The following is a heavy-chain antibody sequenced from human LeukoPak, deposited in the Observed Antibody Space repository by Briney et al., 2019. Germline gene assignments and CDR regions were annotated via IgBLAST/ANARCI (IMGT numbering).Heavy chain of an antibody. Sequence: GGSLRLSCAASGFSLSSYWMHWVRQAPGKGLVWVSRINHDGTDAIYADSVRGRFTISRDDAKNTLYLQLNRLRAEDTAMYYCTRARDYTSGSYPGVWGRGTLVTVSS. J-gene: IGHJ4*02. CDR1: GFSLSSYW. CDR2: INHDGTDA. CDR3: TRARDYTSGSYPGV. D-gene: IGHD3-10*01. V-gene: IGHV3-74*01.